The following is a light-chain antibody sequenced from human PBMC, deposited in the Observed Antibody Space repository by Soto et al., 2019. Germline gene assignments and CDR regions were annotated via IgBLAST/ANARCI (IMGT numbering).Light chain of an antibody. J-gene: IGLJ1*01. V-gene: IGLV2-11*01. CDR1: SSDVGGYNY. CDR3: CSYAGTYPYV. Sequence: QSVLTQPRSVSGSPGQSVTISCTGTSSDVGGYNYVSWYQQHPGRAPKVMIYDVSKRPSGVPDRFSGSKSGNTASLTISGLQADDEADYYCCSYAGTYPYVLGTGTKVTVL. CDR2: DVS.